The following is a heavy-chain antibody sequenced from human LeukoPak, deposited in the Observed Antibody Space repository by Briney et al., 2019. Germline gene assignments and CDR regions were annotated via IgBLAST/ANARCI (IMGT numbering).Heavy chain of an antibody. D-gene: IGHD3-10*01. V-gene: IGHV4-39*01. CDR3: ARGRYYGSGSYYFTFNWFDP. CDR2: IYYSGRT. CDR1: GGSISSTSYY. J-gene: IGHJ5*02. Sequence: SETLSLTCTVSGGSISSTSYYWDWIRQPPGKGLELIGTIYYSGRTYYNPSLNSRVTISVDTSKSQFSLKMSSVTAADTALYYCARGRYYGSGSYYFTFNWFDPWGPGTLVTVSS.